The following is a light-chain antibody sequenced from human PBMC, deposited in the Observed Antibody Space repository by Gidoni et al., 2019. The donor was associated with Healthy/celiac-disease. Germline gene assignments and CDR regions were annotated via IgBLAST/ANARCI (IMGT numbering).Light chain of an antibody. CDR2: QDS. CDR3: QAWDSSTTYVV. V-gene: IGLV3-1*01. Sequence: SYELTQPPSVSVSPGQTASITCSGAKLGDKYACWYQQKPGQSPVLVIYQDSKRPSGIPERFSGSNSGNTATLTISGTQAMDEADYYCQAWDSSTTYVVFGGGTKLTVL. J-gene: IGLJ2*01. CDR1: KLGDKY.